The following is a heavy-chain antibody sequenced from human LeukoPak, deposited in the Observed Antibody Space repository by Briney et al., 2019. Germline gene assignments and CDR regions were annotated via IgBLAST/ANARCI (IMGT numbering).Heavy chain of an antibody. D-gene: IGHD3-3*01. CDR3: ARDRLELRFLEWLQYYYYYGMDV. Sequence: PGGSLRLSCAASGFTFSSHSMNWVRQAPGKGLEWVSSISSSSSYIYYADSVKGRFTISRDNAKNSLYLQMSSLRAEDTAVYYCARDRLELRFLEWLQYYYYYGMDVWGQGTTVTVSS. CDR2: ISSSSSYI. J-gene: IGHJ6*02. CDR1: GFTFSSHS. V-gene: IGHV3-21*01.